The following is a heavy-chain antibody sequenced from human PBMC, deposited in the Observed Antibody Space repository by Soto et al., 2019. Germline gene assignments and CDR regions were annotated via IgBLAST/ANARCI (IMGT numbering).Heavy chain of an antibody. J-gene: IGHJ6*02. Sequence: SSETLSLTCTASGGSVSSSSYYWGWVRQHPGKGLEWIGYIYYSGSTYYNPSLKSRVTISVDTSKNQFSLKLSSVTAADTAVYYCAILYGDSTRRGMDVWGQGTTVTVSS. CDR3: AILYGDSTRRGMDV. D-gene: IGHD4-17*01. V-gene: IGHV4-31*03. CDR2: IYYSGST. CDR1: GGSVSSSSYY.